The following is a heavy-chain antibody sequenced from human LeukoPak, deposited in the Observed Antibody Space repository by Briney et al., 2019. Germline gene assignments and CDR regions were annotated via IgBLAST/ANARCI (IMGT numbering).Heavy chain of an antibody. Sequence: SETLSLTCTVSGDSLSSGNYYWSWIRQPAGRGLGWIGRSVAEGATSCKPTLEIRDTKSVDRSKTQFSLRLSSVTSADTAVYYCARGRDSRGYQLKGFDYWGQGTLVTVSS. CDR1: GDSLSSGNYY. CDR2: SVAEGAT. CDR3: ARGRDSRGYQLKGFDY. V-gene: IGHV4-61*02. J-gene: IGHJ4*02. D-gene: IGHD3-22*01.